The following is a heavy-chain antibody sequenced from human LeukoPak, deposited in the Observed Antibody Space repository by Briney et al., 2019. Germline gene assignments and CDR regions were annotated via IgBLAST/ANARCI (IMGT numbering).Heavy chain of an antibody. CDR3: ARGRDYYGSGSPFDY. CDR1: GGSISSYY. CDR2: INHSGST. J-gene: IGHJ4*02. D-gene: IGHD3-10*01. Sequence: SETLSLTCTVSGGSISSYYWSWIRQPPGKGLEWIGEINHSGSTNYNPSLKSRVTISVDTSKNQFSLKLSSVTAADTAVYYCARGRDYYGSGSPFDYWGQGTLVTVSS. V-gene: IGHV4-34*01.